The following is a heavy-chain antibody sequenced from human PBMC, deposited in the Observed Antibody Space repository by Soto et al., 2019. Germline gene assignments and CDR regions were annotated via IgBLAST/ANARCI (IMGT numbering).Heavy chain of an antibody. CDR1: GYTFTGYY. CDR3: ERYPTYYDFWSGYTPYGMDV. J-gene: IGHJ6*02. CDR2: VSPNRGGT. V-gene: IGHV1-2*02. D-gene: IGHD3-3*01. Sequence: ASVKVSCKASGYTFTGYYVHWVRQAPGEGLEGMGWVSPNRGGTNYAQKFQGRVTMTRDTSIGTAYMELSRLRSDDTAVYYCERYPTYYDFWSGYTPYGMDVWGQGTTVTVSS.